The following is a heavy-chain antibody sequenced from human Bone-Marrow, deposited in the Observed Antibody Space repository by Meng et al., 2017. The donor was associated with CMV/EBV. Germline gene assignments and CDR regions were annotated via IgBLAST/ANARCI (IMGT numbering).Heavy chain of an antibody. CDR2: ISYDGSNK. CDR1: GFTFSSYA. Sequence: GGSLRLSCAASGFTFSSYAMHWVRQAPGKGLVWVAVISYDGSNKYYADSVKGRFTISRDNSKTTLYLQMNSLRAEDTAVYYCARAPGGIYYGAFDIWGQGTMVTVSS. CDR3: ARAPGGIYYGAFDI. D-gene: IGHD1-26*01. J-gene: IGHJ3*02. V-gene: IGHV3-30*14.